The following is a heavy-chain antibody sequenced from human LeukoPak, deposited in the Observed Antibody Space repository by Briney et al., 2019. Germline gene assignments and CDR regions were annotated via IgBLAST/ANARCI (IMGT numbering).Heavy chain of an antibody. J-gene: IGHJ6*03. V-gene: IGHV1-8*01. CDR2: TNPNSGDT. Sequence: GASVNVSCKASGYTFTTYAINWVRQATGQGLEWVGWTNPNSGDTGYAQKFQGRVTITRNTSISTAYMELSSLRSEDAAVYYCARGRTERGPRNYYFYYYMDVWGNGTTVTVSS. D-gene: IGHD1-1*01. CDR1: GYTFTTYA. CDR3: ARGRTERGPRNYYFYYYMDV.